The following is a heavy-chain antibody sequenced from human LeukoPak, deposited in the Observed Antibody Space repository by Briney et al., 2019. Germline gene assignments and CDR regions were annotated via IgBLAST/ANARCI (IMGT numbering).Heavy chain of an antibody. CDR2: MSYDGRYR. V-gene: IGHV3-30*03. Sequence: GTSLRLSCTTSGSTFDFYAMHWVRQAPGKGLEWVAVMSYDGRYRLYANSAKGRFTISRDNSKRTLYLEMSSLRPEDTALYYCARSELYYGSESYYHLDYWGHGTLVTVSS. CDR3: ARSELYYGSESYYHLDY. D-gene: IGHD3-10*01. CDR1: GSTFDFYA. J-gene: IGHJ4*01.